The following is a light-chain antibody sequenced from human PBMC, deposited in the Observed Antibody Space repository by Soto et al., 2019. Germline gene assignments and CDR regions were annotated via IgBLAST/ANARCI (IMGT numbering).Light chain of an antibody. Sequence: EIVMTQSPATLSVSPGERATLSCRASQSVSSNLAWYQQKPGQAPRLLIYGASTRATGIPVRFSGSGSGTDFTLTISSLQSEDFAVYYCQQYNNWPLTFGQGTKVEIK. CDR2: GAS. J-gene: IGKJ1*01. CDR1: QSVSSN. CDR3: QQYNNWPLT. V-gene: IGKV3-15*01.